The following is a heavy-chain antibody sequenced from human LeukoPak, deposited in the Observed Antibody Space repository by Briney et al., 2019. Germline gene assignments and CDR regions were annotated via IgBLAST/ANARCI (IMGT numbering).Heavy chain of an antibody. CDR2: INAGNGNT. CDR1: GYTFTSYA. V-gene: IGHV1-3*01. D-gene: IGHD3-3*01. CDR3: ARDEYYDFWSGPRKD. Sequence: ASVKVSCKASGYTFTSYAMHWVRQAPGQRLEWMGWINAGNGNTKYSQEFQGRVTMTTDTSTSTAYMELRSLRSDDTAVYYCARDEYYDFWSGPRKDWGQGTLVTVSS. J-gene: IGHJ4*02.